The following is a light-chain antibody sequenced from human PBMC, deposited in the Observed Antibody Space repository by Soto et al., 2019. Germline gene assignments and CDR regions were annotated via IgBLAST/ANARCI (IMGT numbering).Light chain of an antibody. CDR3: QQYNNWPRT. V-gene: IGKV3-15*01. J-gene: IGKJ1*01. Sequence: EIVMTQSPATLSVSPGERATLSCRASQSVSSNLAWYQQKPGQAPRLLIYGASTRATGIPARFSGSESGTEFTLTTRSLQSEDFAVYYCQQYNNWPRTFGQGTKVQIK. CDR2: GAS. CDR1: QSVSSN.